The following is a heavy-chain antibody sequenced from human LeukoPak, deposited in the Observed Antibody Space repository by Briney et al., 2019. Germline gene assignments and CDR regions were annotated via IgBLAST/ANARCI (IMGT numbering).Heavy chain of an antibody. V-gene: IGHV1-46*01. J-gene: IGHJ3*02. Sequence: GASVKVSCKASGYTFITYYMHWVRQAPGQGLEWMGIINPSGGSTTYAQKFQGRVTMTMDTSTRTVYMELSSLRSEDTAVYYCAREVGMDSSGWFNAFDIWGQGTMVTVSS. D-gene: IGHD6-19*01. CDR3: AREVGMDSSGWFNAFDI. CDR2: INPSGGST. CDR1: GYTFITYY.